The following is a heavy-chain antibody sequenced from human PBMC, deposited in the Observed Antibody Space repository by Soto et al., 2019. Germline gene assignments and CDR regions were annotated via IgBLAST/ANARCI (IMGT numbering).Heavy chain of an antibody. V-gene: IGHV3-30*03. Sequence: QVQLVESGGGVVQPGRSLRLSCAASGFTFSSYGMHWVRQAPGKGLEWVAVISYDGSNKYYADSVKGRFTISRDNSKNTLYLHMNSLRAEDTAVYYCATDRRPNYYYGMDVWGQGTTVTVSS. CDR2: ISYDGSNK. D-gene: IGHD6-25*01. CDR1: GFTFSSYG. CDR3: ATDRRPNYYYGMDV. J-gene: IGHJ6*02.